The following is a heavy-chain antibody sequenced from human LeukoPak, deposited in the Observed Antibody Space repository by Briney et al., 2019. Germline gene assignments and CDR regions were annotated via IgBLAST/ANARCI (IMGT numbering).Heavy chain of an antibody. CDR2: ISDDSTYI. D-gene: IGHD5-12*01. CDR3: AKDKTGYHAFDI. V-gene: IGHV3-23*01. J-gene: IGHJ3*02. CDR1: GFAFNTYA. Sequence: GGSLRVSCAASGFAFNTYAMGWVRQARGKGLEWVSSISDDSTYIFYGDSVKGRCTISRDNSKNTLYLQMNSLRAEDTAVYYCAKDKTGYHAFDIWGQGTMVTVSS.